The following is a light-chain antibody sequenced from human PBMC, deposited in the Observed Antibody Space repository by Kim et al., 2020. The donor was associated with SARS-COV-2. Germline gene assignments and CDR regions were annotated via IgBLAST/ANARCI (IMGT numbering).Light chain of an antibody. CDR3: SSYTSGSTVWV. J-gene: IGLJ2*01. CDR1: GSDVWDNNH. V-gene: IGLV2-14*03. CDR2: DVS. Sequence: TTSCVVAGSDVWDNNHEYGNNQHPGKAPTLLIYDVSNGRSGVLNRFSGPKSGNTASLPIAVLQVEDEVDYSCSSYTSGSTVWVFGGGTQLPVL.